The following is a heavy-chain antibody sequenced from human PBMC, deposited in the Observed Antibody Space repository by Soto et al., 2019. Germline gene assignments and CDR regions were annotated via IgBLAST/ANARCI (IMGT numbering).Heavy chain of an antibody. J-gene: IGHJ4*02. CDR2: IYNNGNT. V-gene: IGHV4-39*01. CDR3: ARQLGLSYYDSSGYYSYFDY. CDR1: GGSIKSSSYY. Sequence: SETLSLTCTVSGGSIKSSSYYWGWIRQPPGKGLEWIGSIYNNGNTYYNPSLKSRVTISVDTSKNRFSLKLSSVTAADTAVFYCARQLGLSYYDSSGYYSYFDYWGQGALVTVSS. D-gene: IGHD3-22*01.